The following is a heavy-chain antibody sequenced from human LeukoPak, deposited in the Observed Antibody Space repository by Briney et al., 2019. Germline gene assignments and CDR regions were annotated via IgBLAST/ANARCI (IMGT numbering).Heavy chain of an antibody. CDR1: GFTVSSNY. Sequence: PGGSLRLSCAASGFTVSSNYMSWVRQAPGKGLEWVSVIYSGGSTKYADSVKGRFTISRDNSKNTLYLQMNSLRAEDTAVYYCAKVALRGYCSGGSFYYFDYWGQGTLVTVSS. CDR3: AKVALRGYCSGGSFYYFDY. V-gene: IGHV3-53*05. CDR2: IYSGGST. D-gene: IGHD2-15*01. J-gene: IGHJ4*02.